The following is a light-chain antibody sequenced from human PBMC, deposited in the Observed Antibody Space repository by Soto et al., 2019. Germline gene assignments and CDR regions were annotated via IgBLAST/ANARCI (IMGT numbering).Light chain of an antibody. Sequence: EIVLTQSPATLSLSPGGSATLSCRASQRVSSYLAWYQQKPGQAPRLLIYDASNRATGIPARFSGSGSGTDFTLTISSLEPEDFAVYYCQQRSNWPLTFGGGTKVDIK. V-gene: IGKV3-11*01. CDR1: QRVSSY. CDR2: DAS. J-gene: IGKJ4*01. CDR3: QQRSNWPLT.